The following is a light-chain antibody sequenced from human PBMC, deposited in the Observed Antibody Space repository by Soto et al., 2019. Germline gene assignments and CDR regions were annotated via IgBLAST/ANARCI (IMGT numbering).Light chain of an antibody. Sequence: QSALTQPRSVSGSPGQSVTISCTGTSGDVGAYDRVSWYQHHPTKAPKLIIYDVTNRPSGVPYHFSGSKSGSTAYLTISGLQDEDEDDYYCCSHAGGSSWVFGGGTKLTVL. CDR2: DVT. V-gene: IGLV2-11*01. CDR3: CSHAGGSSWV. J-gene: IGLJ3*02. CDR1: SGDVGAYDR.